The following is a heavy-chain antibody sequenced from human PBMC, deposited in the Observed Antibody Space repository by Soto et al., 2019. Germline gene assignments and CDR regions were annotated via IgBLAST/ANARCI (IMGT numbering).Heavy chain of an antibody. D-gene: IGHD2-2*01. V-gene: IGHV4-34*01. CDR3: ARGGYCSSTSCPLQVYFDY. Sequence: SETLSLTCTVSGGSISSYYWSWIRQPPGKGLEWIGEINHSGSANYNPSLKSRVTISVDTSKNQFSLKLSSVTAADTAVYYCARGGYCSSTSCPLQVYFDYWGQGTLVTVSS. CDR2: INHSGSA. CDR1: GGSISSYY. J-gene: IGHJ4*02.